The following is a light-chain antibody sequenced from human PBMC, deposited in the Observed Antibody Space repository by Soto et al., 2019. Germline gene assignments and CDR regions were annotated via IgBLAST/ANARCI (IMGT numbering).Light chain of an antibody. CDR3: MQTTHVPHT. V-gene: IGKV2-24*01. CDR1: QSLVYSDGNTY. CDR2: KIS. Sequence: TVMTQTPLSSPVTLGQPASISCRSSQSLVYSDGNTYLNWLQQRPGQPPRLLIYKISNRFSEVSDRFSGSGAGTDFTLKISRVEAEDVGVYYCMQTTHVPHTFGQGTKLEIK. J-gene: IGKJ2*01.